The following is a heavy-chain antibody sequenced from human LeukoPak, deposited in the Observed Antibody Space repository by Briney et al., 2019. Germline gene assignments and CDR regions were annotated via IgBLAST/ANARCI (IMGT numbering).Heavy chain of an antibody. V-gene: IGHV1-69*13. D-gene: IGHD3-10*01. CDR2: IIPISGTA. CDR1: GGTFSSYD. J-gene: IGHJ5*02. CDR3: SRGLSDIAAYYYLHNWFDP. Sequence: ASVKVSCKSSGGTFSSYDISWVRQAPGQGLEWMGGIIPISGTANYAQKFQGRVTITADESTSTAYMELSSLRSEDTAVDYCSRGLSDIAAYYYLHNWFDPWGQGTLVTVSS.